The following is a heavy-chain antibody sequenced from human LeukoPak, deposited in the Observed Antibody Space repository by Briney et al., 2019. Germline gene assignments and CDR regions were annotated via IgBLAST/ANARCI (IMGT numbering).Heavy chain of an antibody. CDR1: GLTFSSHW. CDR3: ASAQWPVNTYFDY. Sequence: GGSLRLSCAASGLTFSSHWMHWVRQAPGKGLVWVSRITNDGSSTTYADSVKGRFTISRDNAKNMLYLQVNSLRAEDTAVYYCASAQWPVNTYFDYWGQGTLVTVSS. D-gene: IGHD6-19*01. CDR2: ITNDGSST. J-gene: IGHJ4*02. V-gene: IGHV3-74*01.